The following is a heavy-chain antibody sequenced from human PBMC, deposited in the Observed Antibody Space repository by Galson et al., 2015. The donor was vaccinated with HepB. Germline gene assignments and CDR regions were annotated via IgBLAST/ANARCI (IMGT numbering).Heavy chain of an antibody. D-gene: IGHD5-24*01. J-gene: IGHJ5*02. Sequence: SVKVSCKASGYTFTSYAMNWVRQAPGQGLEWMGWINTNTGNPTYAQGFTGRFVFSLDTSVSTAYLQISSLKAEDTAVYYCARASVEMATTVLWSWGQGTLVTVSS. CDR3: ARASVEMATTVLWS. CDR2: INTNTGNP. V-gene: IGHV7-4-1*02. CDR1: GYTFTSYA.